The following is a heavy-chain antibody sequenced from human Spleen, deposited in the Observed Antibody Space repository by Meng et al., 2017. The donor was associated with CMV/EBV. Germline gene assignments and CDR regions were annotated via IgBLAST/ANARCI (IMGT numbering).Heavy chain of an antibody. CDR2: ISSSGRTI. Sequence: GGSLRLSCAASGFTFRDYFMSWIRQAPGKGLEWVSYISSSGRTIYYADSVKGRFTISRDNAKNSLYLQMNSLRAEDTAVYYCAREYGSGEADYWGQGTLVTVSS. CDR1: GFTFRDYF. CDR3: AREYGSGEADY. D-gene: IGHD3-10*01. J-gene: IGHJ4*02. V-gene: IGHV3-11*04.